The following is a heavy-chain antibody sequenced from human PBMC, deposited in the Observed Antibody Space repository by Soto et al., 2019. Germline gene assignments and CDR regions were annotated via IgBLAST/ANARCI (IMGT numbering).Heavy chain of an antibody. CDR1: GYTLTELS. CDR2: FDPEDGET. CDR3: ATDRRSGRGSYYGFDY. J-gene: IGHJ4*02. V-gene: IGHV1-24*01. D-gene: IGHD1-26*01. Sequence: GASVKVSCKVSGYTLTELSMHWVRQAPGKGLEWMGGFDPEDGETIYAQKFQGRVTMTEDTSTDTAYMELSSLRSEDTAVYYCATDRRSGRGSYYGFDYWGQGTLVTVSS.